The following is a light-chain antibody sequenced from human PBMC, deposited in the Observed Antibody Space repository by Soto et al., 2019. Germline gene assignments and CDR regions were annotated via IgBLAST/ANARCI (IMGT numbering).Light chain of an antibody. CDR2: AAS. CDR3: QQSYSIRSWT. Sequence: DIQMTQSPPSLSASVGDRVTITCRASQTVGSFLNWYQQRPGRAPNLLIYAASNLPAGVPSRFSGSGSGTDFTLTINSLQAEDFGTYYCQQSYSIRSWTFGQGTKVDIK. CDR1: QTVGSF. V-gene: IGKV1-39*01. J-gene: IGKJ1*01.